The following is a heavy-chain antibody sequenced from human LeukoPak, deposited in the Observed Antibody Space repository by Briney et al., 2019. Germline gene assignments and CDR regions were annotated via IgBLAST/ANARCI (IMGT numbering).Heavy chain of an antibody. D-gene: IGHD3-9*01. V-gene: IGHV4-59*08. Sequence: SETLSLTCTVSYGSISSYFWSWIRQPPGKGLEWIGYISYSGSTNYSPSLKSRVTISVDTSKNQFSLKLSSVTAADTAVYYCARGVTYYDILTAYYSGTDDAFDIWGQGTMVTVSS. CDR2: ISYSGST. CDR3: ARGVTYYDILTAYYSGTDDAFDI. CDR1: YGSISSYF. J-gene: IGHJ3*02.